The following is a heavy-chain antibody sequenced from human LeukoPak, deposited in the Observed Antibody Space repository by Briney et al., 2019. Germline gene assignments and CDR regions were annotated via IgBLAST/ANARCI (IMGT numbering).Heavy chain of an antibody. CDR2: INPNSGGT. Sequence: GASVKVSCKASGYTFTGYYMLWVRQAPGQGLEWMGWINPNSGGTNYAQKLQGRVTMTRDTSISTAYMELSRLRADDTAVYYCARDHPPAVKYYYGSGSPGGANYWGQGTLVTVSS. J-gene: IGHJ4*02. D-gene: IGHD3-10*01. V-gene: IGHV1-2*02. CDR3: ARDHPPAVKYYYGSGSPGGANY. CDR1: GYTFTGYY.